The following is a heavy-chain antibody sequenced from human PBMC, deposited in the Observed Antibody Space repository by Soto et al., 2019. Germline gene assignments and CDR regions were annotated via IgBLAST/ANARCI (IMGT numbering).Heavy chain of an antibody. CDR2: IYYSGST. CDR1: GGSISSGGYY. CDR3: ARESLEWLPPPMGWFDP. V-gene: IGHV4-31*03. Sequence: SETLSLTCTVSGGSISSGGYYWSWIRQHPGKGLEWIGYIYYSGSTYYNPSLKSRVTISVDTSKNQFSLKLSSVTAADTAVYYCARESLEWLPPPMGWFDPWGQGTLVTVSS. J-gene: IGHJ5*02. D-gene: IGHD3-3*01.